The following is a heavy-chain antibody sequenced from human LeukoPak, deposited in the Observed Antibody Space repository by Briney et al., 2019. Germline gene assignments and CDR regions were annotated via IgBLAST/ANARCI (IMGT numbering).Heavy chain of an antibody. CDR1: GGSITSYS. CDR2: MYYSGNT. V-gene: IGHV4-59*01. J-gene: IGHJ4*02. D-gene: IGHD5-18*01. Sequence: PSETLSLTCTVSGGSITSYSWSWIRQPPGKGLEWIGVMYYSGNTNYNPSLKSRVTISVDRSKKQVSLRLRSVSAADTAVYYCARARGYSYGYPDYWGQGTLVTVSS. CDR3: ARARGYSYGYPDY.